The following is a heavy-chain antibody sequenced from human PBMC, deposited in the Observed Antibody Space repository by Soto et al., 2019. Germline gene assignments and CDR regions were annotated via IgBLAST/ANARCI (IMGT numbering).Heavy chain of an antibody. CDR1: GGSISSGGYS. D-gene: IGHD6-13*01. CDR2: IYHSGST. J-gene: IGHJ4*02. V-gene: IGHV4-30-2*01. CDR3: ASAGGLAAVAADY. Sequence: QLQLQESGSGLVKPSQTLSLTCAVSGGSISSGGYSWSWIRQPPGKGREWIGYIYHSGSTYYNPSLKSRVTISVDRSKNLFALKMSSVTAADTAVYYWASAGGLAAVAADYWGQGTLVTVSS.